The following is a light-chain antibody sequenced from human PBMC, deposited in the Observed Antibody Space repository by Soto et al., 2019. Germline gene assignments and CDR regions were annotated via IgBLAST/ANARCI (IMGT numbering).Light chain of an antibody. V-gene: IGKV3-15*01. CDR2: DAS. J-gene: IGKJ1*01. CDR1: QSIGSN. CDR3: QQNNNLPRT. Sequence: EIVMTQSPATLSVSPGERATLSCRASQSIGSNLVWFQQKPGQAPRLLIYDASIRATDVPARFSGSGSETEFTLTISSLQSEDFAVYYCQQNNNLPRTLGQGTKVDIK.